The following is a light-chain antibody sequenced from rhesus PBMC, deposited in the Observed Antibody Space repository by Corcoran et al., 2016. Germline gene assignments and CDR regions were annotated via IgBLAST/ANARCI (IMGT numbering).Light chain of an antibody. CDR3: QQYSSSQYS. CDR2: KES. J-gene: IGKJ2*01. V-gene: IGKV1-22*01. Sequence: DIQMTQSPSSLSASVGDTVTIPCRASQSISSWLAWYQQKPGKAPKLLIYKESSLQSGVPSRFSGSGSGTDITLTISSLQSDDFATYYCQQYSSSQYSFGQGTKVEIK. CDR1: QSISSW.